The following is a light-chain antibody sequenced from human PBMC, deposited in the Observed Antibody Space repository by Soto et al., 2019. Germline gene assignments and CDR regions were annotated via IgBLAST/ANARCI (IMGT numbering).Light chain of an antibody. Sequence: QSALTQPASVSGSPGQSITISCTGTSSDIGRYNFVSWYQQHPGKAPKLLVYEVTNRPSGVSNRFSGYKSGNTAYLTIFGRQTEDEADYYCSSYTSVTTFVVFGTGTKVTVL. CDR1: SSDIGRYNF. CDR2: EVT. J-gene: IGLJ1*01. CDR3: SSYTSVTTFVV. V-gene: IGLV2-14*01.